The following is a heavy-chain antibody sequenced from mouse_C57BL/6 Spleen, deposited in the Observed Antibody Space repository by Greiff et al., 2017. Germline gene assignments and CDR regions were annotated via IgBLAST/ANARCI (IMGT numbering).Heavy chain of an antibody. D-gene: IGHD1-1*01. J-gene: IGHJ4*01. CDR3: ARAPIYYYGSSHCAMDY. CDR2: INPYNGDT. Sequence: EVKLVESGPELVKPGDSVKISCKASGYSFTGYFMNWVMQSHGKSLEWIGRINPYNGDTFYNQKFKGKATLTVDKSSSTAHMELRSLTSEDSAVYYCARAPIYYYGSSHCAMDYWGQGTSVTVSS. CDR1: GYSFTGYF. V-gene: IGHV1-20*01.